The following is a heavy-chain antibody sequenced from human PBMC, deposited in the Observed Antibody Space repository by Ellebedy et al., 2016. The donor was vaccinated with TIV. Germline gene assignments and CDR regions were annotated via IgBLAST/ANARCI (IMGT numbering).Heavy chain of an antibody. CDR2: INPNSGGT. J-gene: IGHJ4*02. V-gene: IGHV1-2*02. Sequence: ASVKVSCXASGYTFTGYYMHWVRQAPGQGLEWMGWINPNSGGTNYAQKFQGRVTMTRDTSISTAYMELSRLRSDDTAVYYCAREPPGSSTVTVHSDYWGQGTLVTVSS. D-gene: IGHD2-2*01. CDR1: GYTFTGYY. CDR3: AREPPGSSTVTVHSDY.